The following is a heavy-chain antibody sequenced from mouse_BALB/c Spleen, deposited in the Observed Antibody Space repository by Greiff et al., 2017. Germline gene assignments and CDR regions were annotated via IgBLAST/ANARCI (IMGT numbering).Heavy chain of an antibody. J-gene: IGHJ2*01. D-gene: IGHD3-3*01. CDR2: IYPYNGGT. Sequence: VQLQQSGPELVKPGASVKISCKASGYTFTDYNMHWVKQSHGKSLEWIGYIYPYNGGTGYNQKFKSKATLTVDNSSSTAYMELRSLTSEDSAVYYCARWGPEGYWGQGTTLTVSS. CDR3: ARWGPEGY. CDR1: GYTFTDYN. V-gene: IGHV1S29*02.